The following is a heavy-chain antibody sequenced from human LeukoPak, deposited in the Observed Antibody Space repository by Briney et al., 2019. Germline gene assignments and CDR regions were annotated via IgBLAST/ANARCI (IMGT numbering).Heavy chain of an antibody. Sequence: GGSLRLSCAASGFTFSSYSMIWVRQAPGKGLEWVSSISSISSYIYYADSLKGRFTISRDNAKNSLYLQMNSLTADDTAVYYCARGPVGATPTYFDYWGQGTLVTVSS. CDR2: ISSISSYI. V-gene: IGHV3-21*01. CDR3: ARGPVGATPTYFDY. J-gene: IGHJ4*02. D-gene: IGHD1-26*01. CDR1: GFTFSSYS.